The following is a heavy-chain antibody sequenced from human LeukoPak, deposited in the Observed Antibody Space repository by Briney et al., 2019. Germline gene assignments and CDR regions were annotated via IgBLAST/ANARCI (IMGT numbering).Heavy chain of an antibody. V-gene: IGHV3-48*04. J-gene: IGHJ3*02. D-gene: IGHD1-14*01. CDR3: ARDGGNDAFDI. Sequence: GGSLRLSCAASGFTFTTYSMNWVRQAPGKGLEWVSYISVSSNTIYYADSVKGRFAISRDNAKNSLYLQMNSLRAEDTALYYCARDGGNDAFDIWGQGTMVTVSS. CDR2: ISVSSNTI. CDR1: GFTFTTYS.